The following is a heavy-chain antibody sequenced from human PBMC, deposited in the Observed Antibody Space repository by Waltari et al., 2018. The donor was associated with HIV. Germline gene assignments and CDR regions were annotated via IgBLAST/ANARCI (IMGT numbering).Heavy chain of an antibody. CDR2: IYSGGST. J-gene: IGHJ4*02. CDR1: GFTVSSNY. Sequence: EVQLVESGGGLIQPGGSLRLSCAASGFTVSSNYMSWVRQAPGKGLEWVSVIYSGGSTYDADSVKGRFTISRDNSKNTLYLQMNSLRAEDTAVYYCARSPYGDQTFDYWGQGTLVTVSS. D-gene: IGHD4-17*01. CDR3: ARSPYGDQTFDY. V-gene: IGHV3-53*01.